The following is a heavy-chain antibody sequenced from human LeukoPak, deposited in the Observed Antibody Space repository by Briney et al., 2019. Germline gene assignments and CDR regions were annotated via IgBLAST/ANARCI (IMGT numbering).Heavy chain of an antibody. CDR1: GGSISSSSYY. J-gene: IGHJ4*02. V-gene: IGHV4-39*07. CDR3: ARVYSGYGVFDY. CDR2: IYYSGST. D-gene: IGHD5-12*01. Sequence: PSETLSLTCTVSGGSISSSSYYWGWIRQPPGKGLEWIGSIYYSGSTYYNPSLKSRVTISVDTSKNQFSLKLSSVAAADTAVYYCARVYSGYGVFDYWGQGTLVIVSS.